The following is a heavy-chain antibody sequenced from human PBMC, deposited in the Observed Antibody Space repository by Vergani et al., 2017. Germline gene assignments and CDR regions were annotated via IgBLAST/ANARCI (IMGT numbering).Heavy chain of an antibody. CDR1: GGSFSGYY. V-gene: IGHV4-34*01. CDR2: INHSGST. Sequence: QVQLQQWGAGLLKPSETLSLTCAVYGGSFSGYYWSWIRQPPGKGLEWIGEINHSGSTNYNPSLKSRVTISGDTSKNQFSRKLSSVTAADTAVYYCAREQSYYLSFDYWGQGTLVTVSS. D-gene: IGHD1-26*01. J-gene: IGHJ4*02. CDR3: AREQSYYLSFDY.